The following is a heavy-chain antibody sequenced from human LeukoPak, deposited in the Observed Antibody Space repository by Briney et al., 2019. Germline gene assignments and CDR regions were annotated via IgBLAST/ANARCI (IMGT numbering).Heavy chain of an antibody. CDR2: IYYSGST. J-gene: IGHJ2*01. CDR1: GGSISSSSYY. Sequence: SETLSLTCTVSGGSISSSSYYWGWIRQPPGKGLEWIGSIYYSGSTYYNPSLKSRVTISVDASKNQFSLKLSSVTAADTAVHYCARHGYWYFDLWGRGTLVTVSS. CDR3: ARHGYWYFDL. V-gene: IGHV4-39*01.